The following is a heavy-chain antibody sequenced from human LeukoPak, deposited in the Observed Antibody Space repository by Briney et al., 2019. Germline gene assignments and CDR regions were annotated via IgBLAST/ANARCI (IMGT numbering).Heavy chain of an antibody. Sequence: SETLSLTSTVSGGSISSSSYYWGWIRQPPGKGMEGIGSIYYSGSTYYNPSLKSRVTISVDTSKNQFSLKLSSVTAADTAVYYCAGYDFWSGYSFDYWGQGTLVTVSS. CDR2: IYYSGST. V-gene: IGHV4-39*01. D-gene: IGHD3-3*01. CDR3: AGYDFWSGYSFDY. J-gene: IGHJ4*02. CDR1: GGSISSSSYY.